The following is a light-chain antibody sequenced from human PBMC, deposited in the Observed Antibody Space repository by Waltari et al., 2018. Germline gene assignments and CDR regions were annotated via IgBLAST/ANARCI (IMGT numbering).Light chain of an antibody. CDR3: CSFTARGTWI. J-gene: IGLJ2*01. V-gene: IGLV2-14*03. CDR2: DVN. Sequence: QSALTHPVSVSGSPGQSITISCTGTSSYAGAYGYVSWYQQKPDKAPKLLIFDVNNRALGVSNRFSGSKSGNTASLTISGLQAEDESDYYCCSFTARGTWIFGGGTRLTVV. CDR1: SSYAGAYGY.